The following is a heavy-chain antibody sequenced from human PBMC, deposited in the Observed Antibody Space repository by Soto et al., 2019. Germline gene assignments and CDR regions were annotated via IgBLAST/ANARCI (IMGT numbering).Heavy chain of an antibody. V-gene: IGHV5-51*01. J-gene: IGHJ4*02. CDR3: AKHEGYCSTTTCSNFDY. CDR2: IYPGDSDT. CDR1: GFTFTSYW. Sequence: PGESLKISCKGSGFTFTSYWIAWVRQMPGKGLEWMGIIYPGDSDTSYSPSFQGQVTISTDKSFSTAYLHWSSLKASDTAIYYCAKHEGYCSTTTCSNFDYWGQGTLVTVSS. D-gene: IGHD2-2*01.